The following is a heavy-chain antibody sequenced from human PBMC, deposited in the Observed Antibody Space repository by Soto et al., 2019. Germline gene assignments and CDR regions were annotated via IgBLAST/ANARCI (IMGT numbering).Heavy chain of an antibody. CDR3: ARDTRIVGAAPDAFDI. CDR2: IIPIFGTA. D-gene: IGHD1-26*01. V-gene: IGHV1-69*01. J-gene: IGHJ3*02. Sequence: CVRQAPGQGLEWMGGIIPIFGTANYAQKFQGRVTITADESTSTAYMELSSLRSEDTAVYYCARDTRIVGAAPDAFDIWGQGTMVTVS.